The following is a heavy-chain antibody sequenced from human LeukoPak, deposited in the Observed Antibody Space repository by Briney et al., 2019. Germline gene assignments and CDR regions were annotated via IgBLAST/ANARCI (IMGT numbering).Heavy chain of an antibody. D-gene: IGHD4-17*01. CDR2: ISYIGST. CDR1: GGSMSSHY. J-gene: IGHJ3*02. V-gene: IGHV4-59*11. CDR3: ARDPTTVTKGLDI. Sequence: KPSETLSLTCTVSGGSMSSHYWSWLRQPPGKGLEWIGYISYIGSTNYNPSLKSRVTISVDTSKNQFSLNLSSVTAADAAVYFCARDPTTVTKGLDIWGQGTMVTVSS.